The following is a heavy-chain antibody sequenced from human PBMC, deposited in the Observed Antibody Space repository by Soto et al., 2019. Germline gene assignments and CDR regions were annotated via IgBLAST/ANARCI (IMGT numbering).Heavy chain of an antibody. V-gene: IGHV4-61*01. D-gene: IGHD3-10*01. CDR3: ARVPKGSSGFFLVYYGMDV. J-gene: IGHJ6*02. Sequence: SETLSLTCTVSGGSVSSGSYYWTWIRQPPGKGLEWLGYIYYSGTTNYNPPLKSRITISVDTSGNQFSLKLISVTAADTAVYYCARVPKGSSGFFLVYYGMDVWGQGTTVTVSS. CDR1: GGSVSSGSYY. CDR2: IYYSGTT.